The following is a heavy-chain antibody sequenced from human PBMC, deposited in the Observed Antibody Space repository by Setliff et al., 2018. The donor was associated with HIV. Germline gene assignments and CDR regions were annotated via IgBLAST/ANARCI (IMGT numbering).Heavy chain of an antibody. V-gene: IGHV3-23*01. J-gene: IGHJ4*02. Sequence: VGSLRLSCAASGFTFSSYAMSWVRQAPGKGLEWVSAISGSGGSTYYADSVKGRFTISRDNSKNTLYLQMNSLRAEDTAVYYCAKDYGGNKPYNIDYWGQGTLVTSPQ. CDR1: GFTFSSYA. D-gene: IGHD4-17*01. CDR3: AKDYGGNKPYNIDY. CDR2: ISGSGGST.